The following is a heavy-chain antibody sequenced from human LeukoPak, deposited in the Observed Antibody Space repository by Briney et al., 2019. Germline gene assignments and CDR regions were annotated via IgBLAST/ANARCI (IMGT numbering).Heavy chain of an antibody. V-gene: IGHV3-48*01. CDR3: ARGRGLRAVKSDY. CDR1: GFTFSSYS. D-gene: IGHD6-19*01. Sequence: GGFLRLSCAASGFTFSSYSMNWVRRAPGKGLEWVSYISSSSSTIYYADSVKGRFTISRDNAKNSLYLQMNSLRAEDTAVYYCARGRGLRAVKSDYWGQGTLVTVSS. J-gene: IGHJ4*02. CDR2: ISSSSSTI.